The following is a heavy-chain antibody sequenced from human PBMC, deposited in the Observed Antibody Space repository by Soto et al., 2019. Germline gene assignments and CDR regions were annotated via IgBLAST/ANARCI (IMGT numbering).Heavy chain of an antibody. CDR1: GFTFSSYG. CDR2: ISYDGSNK. Sequence: QVQLVESGGGVVQPGRSLRLSCAASGFTFSSYGMHWVRQAPGKGLGWVAVISYDGSNKYYADSVKGRFTISRDNSKNTLYLQMNSLRAEDTAVYYCAKGPDSGYDNYFDYWGQGTLVTVSS. J-gene: IGHJ4*02. D-gene: IGHD5-12*01. V-gene: IGHV3-30*18. CDR3: AKGPDSGYDNYFDY.